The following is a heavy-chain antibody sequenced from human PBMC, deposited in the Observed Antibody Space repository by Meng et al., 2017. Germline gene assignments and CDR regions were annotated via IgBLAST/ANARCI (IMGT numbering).Heavy chain of an antibody. CDR3: ARADRRVGSYGPNWFDP. D-gene: IGHD5-18*01. Sequence: LTEVGPGLVQPSHTLSLTCTVSVGSLSSGGHYWHWIRQHPGKVLEWSGYIDYSGSTYYNPSLKSLVTISVDTSKNQFSLKLSSVTAADTAVYYCARADRRVGSYGPNWFDPWGQGTLVTVSS. V-gene: IGHV4-31*01. CDR2: IDYSGST. CDR1: VGSLSSGGHY. J-gene: IGHJ5*02.